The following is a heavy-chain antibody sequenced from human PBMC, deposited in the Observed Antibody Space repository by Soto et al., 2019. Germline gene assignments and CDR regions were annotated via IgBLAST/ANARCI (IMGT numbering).Heavy chain of an antibody. CDR2: INQDGSEK. D-gene: IGHD1-1*01. CDR3: ARYTGSRGMDV. Sequence: LRLSCAASGFTFSSYWMIWVRQAPGKGLEWVANINQDGSEKYYADSVKGRFTISRDNAKNSVYLQMNSPRVEDTAVYNCARYTGSRGMDVWGQRTTVTVSS. CDR1: GFTFSSYW. V-gene: IGHV3-7*01. J-gene: IGHJ6*02.